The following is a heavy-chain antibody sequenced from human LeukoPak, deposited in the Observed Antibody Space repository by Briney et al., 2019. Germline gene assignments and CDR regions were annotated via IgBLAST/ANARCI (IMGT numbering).Heavy chain of an antibody. Sequence: ASVKVSCKASGYTFTGYNMHWVRQARGQGLEWMGWINPNNGGTIYAQKFRGRVTMTRDTSISTAYMELSSLRSDDTAVYYCARPLNDYTFDYWGQGTLVTVSS. CDR1: GYTFTGYN. CDR3: ARPLNDYTFDY. CDR2: INPNNGGT. V-gene: IGHV1-2*02. J-gene: IGHJ4*02. D-gene: IGHD4-11*01.